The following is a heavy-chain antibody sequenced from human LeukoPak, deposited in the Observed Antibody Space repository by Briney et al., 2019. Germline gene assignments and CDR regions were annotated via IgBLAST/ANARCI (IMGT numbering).Heavy chain of an antibody. V-gene: IGHV5-51*01. CDR3: ARGATVTTFLVGWFDP. Sequence: GESLKISCKGSGYSFTSYWIGWVRQMPGKGLEWMGIIYPGDSDTRYSPSFQGQVTISADKSIGTAYLQWSSLKASDTAMYYCARGATVTTFLVGWFDPWGQGTLVTVSS. CDR1: GYSFTSYW. CDR2: IYPGDSDT. D-gene: IGHD4-17*01. J-gene: IGHJ5*02.